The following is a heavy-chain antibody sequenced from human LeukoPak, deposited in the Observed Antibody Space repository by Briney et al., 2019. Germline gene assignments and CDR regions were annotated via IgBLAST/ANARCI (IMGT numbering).Heavy chain of an antibody. CDR1: GGTFSSYA. V-gene: IGHV1-69*05. J-gene: IGHJ4*02. CDR3: ARSGQYCSSTSCYDY. D-gene: IGHD2-2*01. CDR2: IIPIFGTA. Sequence: ASVKVSCKASGGTFSSYAISWARQAPGQGLEWMGGIIPIFGTANYAQKFQGRVTITTDESTSTAYMELSSLRSEDTAVYYCARSGQYCSSTSCYDYWGQGTLVTVSS.